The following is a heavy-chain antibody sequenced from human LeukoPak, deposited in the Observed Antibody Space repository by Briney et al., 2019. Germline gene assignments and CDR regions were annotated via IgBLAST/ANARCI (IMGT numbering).Heavy chain of an antibody. D-gene: IGHD3-10*01. J-gene: IGHJ4*02. CDR3: AKDLSRITMVRGVPGFDY. V-gene: IGHV3-23*01. CDR1: GFTFSSYA. Sequence: QTGGSLRLSCAASGFTFSSYARSGVRQAPGRGREGVSAISGSGGSTYYAGSVKGRFTISRDNSKNTLYLQMNSLRAEDTAVYYCAKDLSRITMVRGVPGFDYWGQGTLVTVSS. CDR2: ISGSGGST.